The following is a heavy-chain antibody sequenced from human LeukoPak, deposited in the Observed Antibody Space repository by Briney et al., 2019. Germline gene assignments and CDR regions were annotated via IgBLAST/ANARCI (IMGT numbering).Heavy chain of an antibody. D-gene: IGHD6-19*01. Sequence: PSETLSLTCAVYGGSFSGYYWSWIRQPPGKGLEWIGYIYYSGSTNYNPSLKSRVTISVDTSKNQFSLKLSSVTAADTAVYYCARGIAVAKFDYWGQGTLVTVSS. CDR2: IYYSGST. V-gene: IGHV4-59*01. CDR1: GGSFSGYY. CDR3: ARGIAVAKFDY. J-gene: IGHJ4*02.